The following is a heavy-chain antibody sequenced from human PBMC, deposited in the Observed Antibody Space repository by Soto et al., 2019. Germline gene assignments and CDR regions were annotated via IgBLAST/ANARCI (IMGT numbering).Heavy chain of an antibody. CDR2: IYYSGST. J-gene: IGHJ4*02. CDR3: ARGYYYDSSGYYCSAFDY. CDR1: GGSISSSSYY. V-gene: IGHV4-39*01. D-gene: IGHD3-22*01. Sequence: QLQLQESGPGLVKPSETLSLTCTVSGGSISSSSYYWGWIRQPPGKGLEWIGSIYYSGSTYYNPSLKSRVTISVHXXKXQXXLKLNSVTAADTAVYYCARGYYYDSSGYYCSAFDYWGQGTLVTVSS.